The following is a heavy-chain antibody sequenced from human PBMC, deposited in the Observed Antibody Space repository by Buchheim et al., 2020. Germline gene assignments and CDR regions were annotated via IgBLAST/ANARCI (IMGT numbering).Heavy chain of an antibody. Sequence: QVQLVESGGGVVQPGRSLRLSCAASGFTFSSYGMHWVRQAPGKGLEWVAVIWYVGSNKYYADSVKGRFTISRDNSKNTLYLQMNSLRAEDTAVYYCARAMLDCSSTSCYSDDYYYGMDVWGQGTT. CDR1: GFTFSSYG. CDR2: IWYVGSNK. CDR3: ARAMLDCSSTSCYSDDYYYGMDV. J-gene: IGHJ6*02. D-gene: IGHD2-2*01. V-gene: IGHV3-33*01.